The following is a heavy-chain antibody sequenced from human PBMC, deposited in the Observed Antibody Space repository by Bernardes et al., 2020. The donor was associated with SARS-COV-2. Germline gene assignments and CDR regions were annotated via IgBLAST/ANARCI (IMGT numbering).Heavy chain of an antibody. D-gene: IGHD6-6*01. Sequence: GGSLRLSCAASGFTFSTYPMQWVRQAPGKGLEYVSGISGDGGDTNYADSVKGRFSVSRDNSKNTLYLQMGNLRVEDMAVYYCVRGGKYFDYWGQGTLVTVSS. CDR2: ISGDGGDT. CDR1: GFTFSTYP. V-gene: IGHV3-64*02. CDR3: VRGGKYFDY. J-gene: IGHJ4*02.